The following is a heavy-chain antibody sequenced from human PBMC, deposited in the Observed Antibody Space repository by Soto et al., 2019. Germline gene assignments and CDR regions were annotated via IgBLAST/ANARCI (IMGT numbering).Heavy chain of an antibody. J-gene: IGHJ4*02. CDR2: SKNKADSYTT. Sequence: EVQLVESGGGLVQPGGSLRLSCAASGFTFSDHYMDWVRQAPGKGLEWVGRSKNKADSYTTEYAASVKGSLTISRDVSKNSLFLQMNSLKTEDTAVYYCTVWGSGNDFGAAWGQGILVTVSS. CDR1: GFTFSDHY. D-gene: IGHD3-10*01. CDR3: TVWGSGNDFGAA. V-gene: IGHV3-72*01.